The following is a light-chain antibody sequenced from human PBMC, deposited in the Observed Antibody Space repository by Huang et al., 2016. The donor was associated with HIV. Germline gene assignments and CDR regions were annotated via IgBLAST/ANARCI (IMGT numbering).Light chain of an antibody. Sequence: DIQMTQSPSSLSASVGDRVTITCRASQSIDKYLNWYQHKPGKAPKVRIYAASSLQSEVPSRFSGSGSGTDFTLTISNLQSEDFATYYCQHSFSTPWTFGQGTKVEIK. CDR3: QHSFSTPWT. CDR1: QSIDKY. J-gene: IGKJ1*01. V-gene: IGKV1-39*01. CDR2: AAS.